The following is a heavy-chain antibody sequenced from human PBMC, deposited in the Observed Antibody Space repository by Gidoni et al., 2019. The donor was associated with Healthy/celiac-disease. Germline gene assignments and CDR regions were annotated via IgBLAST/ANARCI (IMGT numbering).Heavy chain of an antibody. D-gene: IGHD2-2*02. CDR2: IIPIFGTA. CDR3: ARDKRCSSTSCYRPEYYYYYYGMDV. V-gene: IGHV1-69*01. Sequence: QVQLVQSGAEVKKPGSSVKVYCKASGGTFSIYAISWVRQAPGQGLEWMGGIIPIFGTANDAQKFQGRVTITADESTSTAYMQLSSLRSEDTAVYYCARDKRCSSTSCYRPEYYYYYYGMDVWGQGTTVTVSS. CDR1: GGTFSIYA. J-gene: IGHJ6*02.